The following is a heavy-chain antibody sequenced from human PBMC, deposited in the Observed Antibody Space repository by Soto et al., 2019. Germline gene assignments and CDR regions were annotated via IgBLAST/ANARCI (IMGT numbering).Heavy chain of an antibody. V-gene: IGHV4-59*01. CDR1: GNSISRYY. CDR2: ISATGST. J-gene: IGHJ4*02. CDR3: ARHPYDATAAPLI. Sequence: SETLSLTCTVSGNSISRYYWSWVRQPPGKTLEWIGYISATGSTRYNPSLESRVTMSVDTSKNQFSLSLTSVTAADTALYFCARHPYDATAAPLIGGQGALVTVSS. D-gene: IGHD2-21*02.